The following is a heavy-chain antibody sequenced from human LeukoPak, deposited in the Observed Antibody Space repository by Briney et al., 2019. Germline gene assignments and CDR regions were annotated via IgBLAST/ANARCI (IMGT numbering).Heavy chain of an antibody. CDR1: GFTFSSYS. V-gene: IGHV3-21*01. Sequence: GGSLRLSCAASGFTFSSYSMNGVRQAPGKGLEWVSSISSSSSYIYYADSVKGRFTISRDNAKNSLYLQMNSLRAEDTAVYYCARDRYDILTGYDHHFDYWGQGTLVTVSS. CDR2: ISSSSSYI. CDR3: ARDRYDILTGYDHHFDY. D-gene: IGHD3-9*01. J-gene: IGHJ4*02.